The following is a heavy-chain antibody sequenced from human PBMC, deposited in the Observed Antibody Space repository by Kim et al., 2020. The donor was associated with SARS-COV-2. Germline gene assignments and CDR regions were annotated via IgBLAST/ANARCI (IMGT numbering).Heavy chain of an antibody. D-gene: IGHD4-17*01. CDR3: ASMTTVYYYYGMDV. CDR2: IYSGGSK. Sequence: GGSLRLSCAASGFTVSSNYMSWVRQAPGKGLEWVSVIYSGGSKYHADSVKGRFTISRDNSKNTLYLQMNSLRAEDTAVYYCASMTTVYYYYGMDVWGQGTTVTVSS. J-gene: IGHJ6*02. CDR1: GFTVSSNY. V-gene: IGHV3-66*01.